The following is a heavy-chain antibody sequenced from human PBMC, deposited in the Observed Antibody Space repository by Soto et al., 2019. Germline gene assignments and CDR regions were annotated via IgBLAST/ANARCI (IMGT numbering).Heavy chain of an antibody. CDR1: GFTFSSYW. CDR3: VRVGRLGGY. D-gene: IGHD3-16*01. Sequence: PGGSLRLSCAASGFTFSSYWMSWVRQAPGKGLEWVANIKEDGSEKYYVDSVKGRFTISRDNAKNSLSLQMNSLKAEDTAVYYCVRVGRLGGYWGQGTLVTVSS. J-gene: IGHJ4*02. CDR2: IKEDGSEK. V-gene: IGHV3-7*03.